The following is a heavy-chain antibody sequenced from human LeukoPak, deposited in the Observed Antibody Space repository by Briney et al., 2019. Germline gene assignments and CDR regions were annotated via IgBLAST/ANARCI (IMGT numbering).Heavy chain of an antibody. CDR1: GGSFSGYY. V-gene: IGHV4-34*01. CDR2: INHSGST. J-gene: IGHJ6*03. D-gene: IGHD3-3*01. CDR3: ATGEVFWSGYMDV. Sequence: SETLSLTCAVYGGSFSGYYWSWIRQPPGKGLEWIGEINHSGSTNYNPSLKSRVTISVDTSKNQFSLKLSSVTAADTAVYYCATGEVFWSGYMDVWGKGTTVTVSS.